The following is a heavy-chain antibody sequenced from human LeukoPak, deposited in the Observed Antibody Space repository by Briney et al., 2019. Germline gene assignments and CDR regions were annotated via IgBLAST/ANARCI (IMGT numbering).Heavy chain of an antibody. D-gene: IGHD3-9*01. CDR3: ARESRGYDILTDYYYYSMDV. CDR1: GGSISSCY. Sequence: PSETLSLTCTVSGGSISSCYWSWIRQPPGKGLEWIGYIYYSGSTNYNPSLKSRVTISVDTSKNQFSLKLSSVTAADTAVYYCARESRGYDILTDYYYYSMDVWGKETTVTVSS. CDR2: IYYSGST. J-gene: IGHJ6*03. V-gene: IGHV4-59*01.